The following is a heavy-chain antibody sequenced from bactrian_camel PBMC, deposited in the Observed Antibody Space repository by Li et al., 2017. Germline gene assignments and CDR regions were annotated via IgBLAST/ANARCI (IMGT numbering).Heavy chain of an antibody. V-gene: IGHV3S42*01. CDR1: DPTFGNSP. D-gene: IGHD5*01. J-gene: IGHJ4*01. CDR3: AVRDEVCLQMLADASLYKY. Sequence: EVQLVESGGGLVRPGGSLRLSCLASDPTFGNSPMSWIRQAPGKGLEWVAGIGNVGQYPIYGDSVKGRFTISLDNAKRTLYLQMNSLKPEDAAMYYCAVRDEVCLQMLADASLYKYWGQGTQVTVS. CDR2: IGNVGQYP.